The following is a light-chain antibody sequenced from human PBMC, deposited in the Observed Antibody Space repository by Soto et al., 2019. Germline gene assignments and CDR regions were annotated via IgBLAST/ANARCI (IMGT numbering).Light chain of an antibody. V-gene: IGKV1-5*01. CDR3: QQYNSYPRYT. CDR2: DAS. CDR1: QSISSW. J-gene: IGKJ2*01. Sequence: DIQMTQSPSTLSASVGDRVTITCRASQSISSWLAWYQQKPGKAPKLLIYDASSLESGVPSRFSGSGSGTEFTLTISSLQPDDFATYSWQQYNSYPRYTFGQGTKLEIK.